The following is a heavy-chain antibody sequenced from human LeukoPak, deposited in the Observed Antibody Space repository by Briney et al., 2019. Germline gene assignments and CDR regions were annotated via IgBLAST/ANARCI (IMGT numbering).Heavy chain of an antibody. CDR1: GYTFTGYY. CDR2: INPNSGGT. V-gene: IGHV1-2*06. D-gene: IGHD3-22*01. CDR3: ALDSSGYYYPIFDY. J-gene: IGHJ4*02. Sequence: ASVKVSCKASGYTFTGYYMHWVRQAPGQGLEWMGRINPNSGGTNYAQKFQGRVTMTRDTSISTAYMELSRLRSDDTAVYYCALDSSGYYYPIFDYWGQGTLVTVSS.